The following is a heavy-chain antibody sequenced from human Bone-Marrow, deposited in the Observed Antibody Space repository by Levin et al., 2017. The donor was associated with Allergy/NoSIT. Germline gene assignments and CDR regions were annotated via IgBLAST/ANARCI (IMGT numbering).Heavy chain of an antibody. J-gene: IGHJ4*02. CDR3: AVSTGSFYSVFEY. CDR2: ISANSDII. Sequence: GGSLRLSCVISGFIFDYSMHWVRQITGGGLEWVSGISANSDIIDYADSVRGRFTISRDNAKKSLFLQMDNLRPEDSALYYCAVSTGSFYSVFEYWGQGTLVSVSS. D-gene: IGHD2/OR15-2a*01. V-gene: IGHV3-9*01. CDR1: GFIFDYS.